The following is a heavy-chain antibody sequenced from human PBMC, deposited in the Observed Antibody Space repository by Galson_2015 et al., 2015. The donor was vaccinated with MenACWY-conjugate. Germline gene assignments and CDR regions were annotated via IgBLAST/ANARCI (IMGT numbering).Heavy chain of an antibody. CDR2: IKQDGSEK. CDR1: GFTFSSFW. Sequence: SLRLSCAASGFTFSSFWMSWVRQAPGKGLECVANIKQDGSEKYYVDSVKGRFTISRDNAQNSLYLQINSLRAEDTAVYYCARGGAPGGAFRYWGQGTLVTVSS. V-gene: IGHV3-7*03. J-gene: IGHJ4*02. CDR3: ARGGAPGGAFRY. D-gene: IGHD2-21*01.